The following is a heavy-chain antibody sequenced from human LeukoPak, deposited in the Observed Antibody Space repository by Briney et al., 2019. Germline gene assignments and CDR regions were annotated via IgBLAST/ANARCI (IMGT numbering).Heavy chain of an antibody. D-gene: IGHD7-27*01. CDR1: GFTFGDYA. CDR2: IRGKAYGETT. J-gene: IGHJ4*02. Sequence: GGSLRLSCTASGFTFGDYAMSWVRQAPGKGLEWVGFIRGKAYGETTAYAASVKGGFTISRDDSKSIAYLQMNSLKTEDTAVYYCTRGDWGSNDYWGQGTLVTVSS. V-gene: IGHV3-49*04. CDR3: TRGDWGSNDY.